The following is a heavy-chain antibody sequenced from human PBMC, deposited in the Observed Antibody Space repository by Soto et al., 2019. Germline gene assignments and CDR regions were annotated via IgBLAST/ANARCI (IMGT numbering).Heavy chain of an antibody. CDR1: GGSFSGYY. J-gene: IGHJ4*02. CDR2: INHSGST. V-gene: IGHV4-34*01. D-gene: IGHD3-3*01. Sequence: SETLSLTCAVYGGSFSGYYWSWIRQPPGKGLEWIGEINHSGSTNYNPSLKSRVTISVDTSKNQFSLKLSSVTAADTAVYYCARGPEGYDFWSGYPHYFDYWGQGTLVTVSS. CDR3: ARGPEGYDFWSGYPHYFDY.